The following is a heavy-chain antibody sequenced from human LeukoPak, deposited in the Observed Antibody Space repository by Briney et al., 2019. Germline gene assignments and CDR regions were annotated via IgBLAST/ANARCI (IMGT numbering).Heavy chain of an antibody. D-gene: IGHD6-19*01. CDR3: ATGRSRGWSYAFDI. CDR1: GLTFSSHD. J-gene: IGHJ3*02. V-gene: IGHV3-13*01. Sequence: TGGSLRLSCAASGLTFSSHDMHWVRQVTGKGLEWVSGIGTLADTFYSDSVKGRFTISRENAKHSLYLQMNSLRAGDTAMYYCATGRSRGWSYAFDIWGRGTMVTVSS. CDR2: IGTLADT.